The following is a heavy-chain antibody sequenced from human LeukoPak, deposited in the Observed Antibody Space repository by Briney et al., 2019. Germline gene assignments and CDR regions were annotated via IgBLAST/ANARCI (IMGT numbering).Heavy chain of an antibody. D-gene: IGHD3-10*01. CDR3: ARVPKLLLWFGELSNSAGIGDY. J-gene: IGHJ4*02. CDR1: GYTFTSYG. V-gene: IGHV1-18*01. Sequence: ASVKVSCKASGYTFTSYGISWVRQAPGQGLEWMGWISAYNGNTNYAQKLQGRVTMTTDTSTSTAYMELRSLRSDDTAVYYCARVPKLLLWFGELSNSAGIGDYWGQGTLVTVSS. CDR2: ISAYNGNT.